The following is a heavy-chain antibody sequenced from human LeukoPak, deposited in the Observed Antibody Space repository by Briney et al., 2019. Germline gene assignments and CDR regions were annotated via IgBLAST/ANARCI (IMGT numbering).Heavy chain of an antibody. CDR2: IGSSGGTT. Sequence: GGSLRLSCAASGFTFSNYAMSWVRQAPGKGLEWVSGIGSSGGTTYYSDSVKGRFTISRDNSKNTLYLEMSSLRAEDTAVYYCSRGQSSGYYYFDYWGQGTLVTVSS. CDR1: GFTFSNYA. V-gene: IGHV3-23*01. CDR3: SRGQSSGYYYFDY. D-gene: IGHD3-22*01. J-gene: IGHJ4*02.